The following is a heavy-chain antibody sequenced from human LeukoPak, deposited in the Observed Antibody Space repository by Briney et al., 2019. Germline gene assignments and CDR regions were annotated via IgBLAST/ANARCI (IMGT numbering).Heavy chain of an antibody. CDR1: GVSISRYY. J-gene: IGHJ4*02. CDR2: IFYSGST. D-gene: IGHD6-13*01. CDR3: ARVNRYCNDY. Sequence: PSETLSLTCTVSGVSISRYYWSWIRQSPGKGLEWIGNIFYSGSTNYNPSFKSRVTISLDTSKNQFSLNLSSVTAADTAVYYYARVNRYCNDYWGQGTLVTVSS. V-gene: IGHV4-59*01.